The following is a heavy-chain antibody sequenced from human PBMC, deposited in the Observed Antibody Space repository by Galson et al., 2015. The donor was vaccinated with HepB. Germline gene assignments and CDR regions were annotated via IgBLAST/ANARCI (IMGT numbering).Heavy chain of an antibody. J-gene: IGHJ6*02. V-gene: IGHV3-21*06. D-gene: IGHD5-12*01. CDR1: EFSFSTYH. Sequence: SLRLSCAASEFSFSTYHMNWVRQAPGKGLEWVSYIDSTSSYTYYADSVKGRFTISRDNAKNTLYLQMNSLRAEDTAVFYCARGSGSNYFYGMDVWGQGTTVTVSS. CDR3: ARGSGSNYFYGMDV. CDR2: IDSTSSYT.